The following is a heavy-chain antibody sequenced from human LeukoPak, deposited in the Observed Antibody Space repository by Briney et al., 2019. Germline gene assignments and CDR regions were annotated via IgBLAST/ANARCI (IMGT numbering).Heavy chain of an antibody. D-gene: IGHD5-18*01. Sequence: GASVKVSCKASGGTFSSYAIGWVRQAPGQGLEWMGGIIPIFGTANYAQKFQGRVTITADESTSTAYMELSSLRSEDTAVYYCARVDTAMVLDYWGQGTLVTVSS. V-gene: IGHV1-69*13. CDR1: GGTFSSYA. CDR2: IIPIFGTA. J-gene: IGHJ4*02. CDR3: ARVDTAMVLDY.